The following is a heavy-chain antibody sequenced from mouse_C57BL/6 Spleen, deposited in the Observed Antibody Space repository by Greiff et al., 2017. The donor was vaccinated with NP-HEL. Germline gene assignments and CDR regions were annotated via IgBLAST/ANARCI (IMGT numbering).Heavy chain of an antibody. Sequence: QVQLQQSGAELVRPGTSVKMSCKASGYTFTNYWIGWAKQRPGHGLEWIGDIYPGGGYTNYNEKFKGKATLTADKSSSTAYMQFSSLTSEDSAIYSCAREDYYGSSLFAYWGQGTLVTVSA. J-gene: IGHJ3*01. CDR3: AREDYYGSSLFAY. D-gene: IGHD1-1*01. V-gene: IGHV1-63*01. CDR1: GYTFTNYW. CDR2: IYPGGGYT.